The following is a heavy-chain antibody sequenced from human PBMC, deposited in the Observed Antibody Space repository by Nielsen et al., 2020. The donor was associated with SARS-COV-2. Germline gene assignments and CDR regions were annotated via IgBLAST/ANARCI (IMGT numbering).Heavy chain of an antibody. Sequence: SVKVSCKASGGTFSSYAISWVRQAPGQGLEWMGRIIPILGIANYAQKFQGKVTITADKSTSTAYMELSSLRSEDTAVYYCAREGCSGGSCPMDVWGQGTTVTVSS. CDR3: AREGCSGGSCPMDV. J-gene: IGHJ6*02. V-gene: IGHV1-69*04. D-gene: IGHD2-15*01. CDR2: IIPILGIA. CDR1: GGTFSSYA.